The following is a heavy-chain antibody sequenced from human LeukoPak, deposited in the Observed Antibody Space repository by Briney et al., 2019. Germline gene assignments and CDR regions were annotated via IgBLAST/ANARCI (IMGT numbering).Heavy chain of an antibody. J-gene: IGHJ4*02. CDR2: ISAYNGNT. CDR1: GYTFTSYD. Sequence: ASVKVSCKASGYTFTSYDINWVRQATGQGLEWMGWISAYNGNTNYAQKLQGRATMTTDTSTSTAYMELRSLRSDDTAVYYCARRRGYSYGPDFDYWGQGTLVTVSS. D-gene: IGHD5-18*01. CDR3: ARRRGYSYGPDFDY. V-gene: IGHV1-18*01.